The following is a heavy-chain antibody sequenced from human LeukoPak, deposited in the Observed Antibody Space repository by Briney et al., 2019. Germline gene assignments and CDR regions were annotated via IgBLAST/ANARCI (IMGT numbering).Heavy chain of an antibody. CDR3: ARDYYDSSGYYDDAEYFQH. Sequence: SETLSLTCAVYGGSFSGYYWSWIRQPPGKGLEWIGEINHSGSTNYNPSLKSRVTIAVDTSKNQFSLKLSSVTAADTAVYYCARDYYDSSGYYDDAEYFQHWGQGTLVTVSS. CDR2: INHSGST. CDR1: GGSFSGYY. D-gene: IGHD3-22*01. J-gene: IGHJ1*01. V-gene: IGHV4-34*01.